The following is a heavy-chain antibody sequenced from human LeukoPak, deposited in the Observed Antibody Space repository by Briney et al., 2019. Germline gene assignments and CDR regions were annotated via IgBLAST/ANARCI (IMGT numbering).Heavy chain of an antibody. Sequence: SVKVSCKASGGTFSSYAISWVRQAPGQELEWMGGIIPIFGTANYAQKFQGRVTITADESTSTAYMELSSLRSEDTAVYYCARDLGNYCSSTSCSYTWGQGTLVTVSS. D-gene: IGHD2-2*01. J-gene: IGHJ4*02. V-gene: IGHV1-69*01. CDR2: IIPIFGTA. CDR3: ARDLGNYCSSTSCSYT. CDR1: GGTFSSYA.